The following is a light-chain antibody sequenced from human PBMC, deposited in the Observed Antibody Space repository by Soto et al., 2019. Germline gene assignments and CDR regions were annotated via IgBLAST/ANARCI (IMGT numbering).Light chain of an antibody. J-gene: IGKJ5*01. CDR3: QQYNSYSSP. Sequence: DIQMTQSPSTLSASVGDRVTITCRASQSISSWLAWYQQKPGKAPKLLIYKASSLESGVPSRFSGSGSGTESTLTIGILQPDDFATYYCQQYNSYSSPFGQGTRREIK. CDR1: QSISSW. CDR2: KAS. V-gene: IGKV1-5*03.